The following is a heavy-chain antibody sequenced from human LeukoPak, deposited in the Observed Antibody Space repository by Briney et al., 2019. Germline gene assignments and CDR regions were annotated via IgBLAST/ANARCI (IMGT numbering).Heavy chain of an antibody. CDR1: GFTFNSHA. CDR2: ISYDATNK. J-gene: IGHJ5*02. D-gene: IGHD2-21*01. V-gene: IGHV3-30-3*01. CDR3: ARVYCGRTTCDPWLDP. Sequence: PGGSLGLSCAASGFTFNSHAMHWVRQAPGKGLEWVAVISYDATNKYYADSVKGRFTISRDNPKNTLYLQMNSLRAEDTAAYYCARVYCGRTTCDPWLDPWGQGTLVTVSS.